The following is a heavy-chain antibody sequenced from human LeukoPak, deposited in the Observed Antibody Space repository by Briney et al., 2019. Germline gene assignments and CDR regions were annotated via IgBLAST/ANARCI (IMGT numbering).Heavy chain of an antibody. D-gene: IGHD3-3*01. V-gene: IGHV4-39*01. CDR1: GGSLSSSSYY. CDR2: IYYSGST. CDR3: ASIRFLEWLTLYFDY. Sequence: SETLSLTCTVSGGSLSSSSYYWGWLRQPPGTGLEWIGSIYYSGSTYYNPSLKSRVTISVDTSKNQFSLKLSSVTAADTAVYYCASIRFLEWLTLYFDYWGQGTLVTVSS. J-gene: IGHJ4*02.